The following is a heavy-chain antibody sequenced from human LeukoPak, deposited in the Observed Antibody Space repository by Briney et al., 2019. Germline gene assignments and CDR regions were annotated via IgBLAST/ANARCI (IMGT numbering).Heavy chain of an antibody. D-gene: IGHD3-22*01. CDR2: IYYSRST. V-gene: IGHV4-59*01. Sequence: SETLSLTCTVSGGSISSYYWSWMRQPPGKGLEWIGYIYYSRSTNYNPSLKSRVTISVDTSKNQFSLKLSSVTAADTAVYYCAREHYDSSGYSDAFDIWGQGTMVTVSS. J-gene: IGHJ3*02. CDR1: GGSISSYY. CDR3: AREHYDSSGYSDAFDI.